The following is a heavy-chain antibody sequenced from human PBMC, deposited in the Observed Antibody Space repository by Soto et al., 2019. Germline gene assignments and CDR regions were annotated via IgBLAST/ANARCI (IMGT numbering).Heavy chain of an antibody. Sequence: SETLSLTCSVSGDSISTVDYFWAWTRQPPGQALEYIGYIYKSATTYYNPSFESRVALSLDTSKSQFSLNVTSVTAADTAVYFCARGRYCLTGRCFPNWFDSWGQGTLVTVSS. D-gene: IGHD2-15*01. CDR3: ARGRYCLTGRCFPNWFDS. V-gene: IGHV4-30-4*01. J-gene: IGHJ5*01. CDR2: IYKSATT. CDR1: GDSISTVDYF.